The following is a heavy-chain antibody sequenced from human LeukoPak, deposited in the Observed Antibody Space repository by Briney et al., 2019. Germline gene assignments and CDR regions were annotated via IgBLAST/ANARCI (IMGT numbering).Heavy chain of an antibody. D-gene: IGHD3-10*01. J-gene: IGHJ4*01. CDR3: ARGRAGNYYNHNDY. V-gene: IGHV3-74*01. CDR2: INSDGSTT. Sequence: PGGSLRLSCAASGFTFSSSWMHWVRQAPGKGLVWVSRINSDGSTTTYADSVKGRFTVSRDNAKNTLYLQMNSLRAEDTAVYYCARGRAGNYYNHNDYWGQGTLVTVSS. CDR1: GFTFSSSW.